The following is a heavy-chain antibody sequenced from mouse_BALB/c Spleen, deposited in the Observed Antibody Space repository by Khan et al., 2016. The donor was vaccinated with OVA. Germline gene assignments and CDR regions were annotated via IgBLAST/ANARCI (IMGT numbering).Heavy chain of an antibody. CDR3: ARGNYYGSNSWFAY. D-gene: IGHD1-1*01. CDR1: GYSFTDYT. CDR2: INPYNGFT. J-gene: IGHJ3*01. V-gene: IGHV1-18*01. Sequence: EVQLQQSRPELVKPGASMKISCKASGYSFTDYTMNWVKQSHGKNLEWIGLINPYNGFTTYNQKFKGKATLTVHKSSSTAYMELLSLTSEGSAGYYGARGNYYGSNSWFAYWGQGTLVTVSA.